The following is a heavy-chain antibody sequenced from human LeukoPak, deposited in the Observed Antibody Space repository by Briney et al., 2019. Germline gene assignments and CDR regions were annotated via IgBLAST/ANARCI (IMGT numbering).Heavy chain of an antibody. CDR3: ARGNILTGYCFDF. Sequence: AETLSLTCAVYGASSTGYGWSWVRQTRGRGLEWVGEIHHTGATSYNPSLKSRATISTDTSKNQFSLRLSSVTAADTAVYYCARGNILTGYCFDFWGQGALVTVSS. D-gene: IGHD3-9*01. CDR1: GASSTGYG. CDR2: IHHTGAT. V-gene: IGHV4-34*01. J-gene: IGHJ4*02.